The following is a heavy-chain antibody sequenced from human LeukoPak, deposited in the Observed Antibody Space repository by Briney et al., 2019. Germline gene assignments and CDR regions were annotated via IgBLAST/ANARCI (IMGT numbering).Heavy chain of an antibody. D-gene: IGHD3-10*01. CDR2: IYPGDSDT. CDR3: ARLTMVRGVIINNDY. J-gene: IGHJ4*02. V-gene: IGHV5-51*01. CDR1: GYSFTSYW. Sequence: GESLKISCKGSGYSFTSYWIGWVRQMPGKGLEWMGIIYPGDSDTRYSPSLQGQVTISADKSISTAYLQWSSLKASDTAMYYCARLTMVRGVIINNDYWGQGTLVTVSS.